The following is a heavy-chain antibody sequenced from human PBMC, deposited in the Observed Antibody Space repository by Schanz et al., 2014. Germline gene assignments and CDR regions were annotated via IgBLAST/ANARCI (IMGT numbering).Heavy chain of an antibody. CDR3: AKSLESCPGGRCSRGYFDY. J-gene: IGHJ4*02. D-gene: IGHD2-8*02. CDR2: ISTSGTYM. V-gene: IGHV3-21*04. CDR1: GFAFSSFA. Sequence: EVQLVESGGGLVKPGGSLRLSCVASGFAFSSFAMTWVRQAPGRGLEWVSSISTSGTYMYIADSLKGRLTISRDNFKGALYLQMSSLRAEDTAVYYCAKSLESCPGGRCSRGYFDYWGQGTLVTVSS.